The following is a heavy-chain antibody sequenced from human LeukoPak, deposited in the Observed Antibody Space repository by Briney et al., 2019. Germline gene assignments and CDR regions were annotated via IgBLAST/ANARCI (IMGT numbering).Heavy chain of an antibody. J-gene: IGHJ3*02. CDR3: ARSWIQALLDAFDI. CDR2: ISSSSSYI. CDR1: GFTFSSYS. D-gene: IGHD5-18*01. V-gene: IGHV3-21*01. Sequence: PGGSLRLSCAASGFTFSSYSMNWVRQAPGKGLEWVSSISSSSSYIYYADSVKGRFTISRDNAKNSLYLQMNSLRAEDTAVYYCARSWIQALLDAFDIWGQGTMVTVSS.